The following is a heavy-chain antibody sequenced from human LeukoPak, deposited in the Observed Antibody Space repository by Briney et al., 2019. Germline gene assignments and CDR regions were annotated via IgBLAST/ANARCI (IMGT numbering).Heavy chain of an antibody. J-gene: IGHJ4*02. CDR1: GGSISSYY. V-gene: IGHV4-59*01. CDR3: ARGVHYYDSSAYPTYYFDY. CDR2: IYYSGST. Sequence: PSETLSLTCTVSGGSISSYYWSWIRQPPGKGLEWIGYIYYSGSTNYNPSLKSRVTISVDTSKNQFSLKLSSVTAADTAVYYCARGVHYYDSSAYPTYYFDYWGQGTLVTVSS. D-gene: IGHD3-22*01.